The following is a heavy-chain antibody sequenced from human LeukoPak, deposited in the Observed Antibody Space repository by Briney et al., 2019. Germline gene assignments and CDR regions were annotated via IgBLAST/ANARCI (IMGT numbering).Heavy chain of an antibody. CDR3: ASSLLGTAMADDAFDI. J-gene: IGHJ3*02. Sequence: SEILSLTCTVSGGSISSYYWSWIRQPAGKGLEWIGRIYTSGSTNYNPSLKSRVTMSVDTSKNQFSLKLSSVTAADTAVYYCASSLLGTAMADDAFDIWGQGTMVTVSS. CDR2: IYTSGST. CDR1: GGSISSYY. D-gene: IGHD5-18*01. V-gene: IGHV4-4*07.